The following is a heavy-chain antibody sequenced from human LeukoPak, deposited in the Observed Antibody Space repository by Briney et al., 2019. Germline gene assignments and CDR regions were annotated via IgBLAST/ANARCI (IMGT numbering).Heavy chain of an antibody. D-gene: IGHD1-1*01. CDR2: IYYTGPT. Sequence: SETLSLTCTVSGVSISTSRYYWGWIRQPPGKGLEWIGNIYYTGPTYYNASLESRVTISLDTSKNQFFLKLNSVTAADTAVYYCARHILEEHWFDPWGLGTLVIVSS. CDR1: GVSISTSRYY. V-gene: IGHV4-39*01. J-gene: IGHJ5*02. CDR3: ARHILEEHWFDP.